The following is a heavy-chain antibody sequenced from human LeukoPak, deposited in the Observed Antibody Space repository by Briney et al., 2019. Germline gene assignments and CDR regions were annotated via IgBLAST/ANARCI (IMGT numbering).Heavy chain of an antibody. Sequence: SETLSLTCTVSGGSMSSYYWSWIRQPPGKGLEWIGYIYYSGSTNYNPSLKSRVTMSVDTSKNQFSLKLSSVTAADTAVYYCARRTGYYDGFDYWGQATVVTVSS. D-gene: IGHD3/OR15-3a*01. CDR3: ARRTGYYDGFDY. V-gene: IGHV4-59*01. CDR2: IYYSGST. J-gene: IGHJ4*02. CDR1: GGSMSSYY.